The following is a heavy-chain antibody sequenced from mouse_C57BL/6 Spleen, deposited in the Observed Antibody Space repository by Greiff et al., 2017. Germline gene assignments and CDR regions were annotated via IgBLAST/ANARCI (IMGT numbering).Heavy chain of an antibody. CDR2: IYPRSGNT. V-gene: IGHV1-81*01. Sequence: QVQLQQSGAELARPGASVKLSCKASGYTFTSYGISWVKQRTGQGLEWIGEIYPRSGNTYYNEKFKGKATLTADKSSSTAYMELRSLTSEDSAVYFCARPTRAYWGQGTLVTVSA. CDR3: ARPTRAY. CDR1: GYTFTSYG. J-gene: IGHJ3*01.